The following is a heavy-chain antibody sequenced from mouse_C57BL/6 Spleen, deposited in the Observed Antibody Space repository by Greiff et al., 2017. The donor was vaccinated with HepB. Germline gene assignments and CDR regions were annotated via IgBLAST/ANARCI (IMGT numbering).Heavy chain of an antibody. Sequence: QVQLQQSGAELVKPGASVKLSCKASGYTFTSYWMHWVKQRPGQGLEWIGMIHPNSGSTNYNEKFKSKATLTVDKSSSTAYMQLSSLTSEDSAVYYCARWDHWYFDVWGTGTTVTVSS. J-gene: IGHJ1*03. D-gene: IGHD4-1*01. V-gene: IGHV1-64*01. CDR3: ARWDHWYFDV. CDR2: IHPNSGST. CDR1: GYTFTSYW.